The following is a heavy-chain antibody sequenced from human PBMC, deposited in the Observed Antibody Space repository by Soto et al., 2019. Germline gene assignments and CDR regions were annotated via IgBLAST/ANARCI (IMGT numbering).Heavy chain of an antibody. V-gene: IGHV1-69*01. CDR2: IIPIFGTA. CDR3: ASQAEFGELLMGFDY. CDR1: GGTFSSYA. Sequence: QVQLVQSGAEVKKPGSSVKVSCKASGGTFSSYAISWVRQAPGQGLEWMGGIIPIFGTANYAQKFQGRVTITADESTSTAYMELSSLSSEDTAVYYCASQAEFGELLMGFDYWGQGTLVTVSS. J-gene: IGHJ4*02. D-gene: IGHD3-10*01.